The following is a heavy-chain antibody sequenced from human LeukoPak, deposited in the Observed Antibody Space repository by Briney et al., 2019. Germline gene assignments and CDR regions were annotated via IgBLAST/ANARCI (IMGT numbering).Heavy chain of an antibody. V-gene: IGHV3-21*01. CDR3: AREPFSMARESTRDAFDI. CDR1: GITINNYV. J-gene: IGHJ3*02. Sequence: GGSLILSCAGSGITINNYVMNWGRQAPGKGEGLVSFISSSSSYTYYADSVRGRFTISRDNARSSLNLHMNSLRAEDTAVYYCAREPFSMARESTRDAFDIWGQGTMVTVSS. CDR2: ISSSSSYT. D-gene: IGHD3-10*01.